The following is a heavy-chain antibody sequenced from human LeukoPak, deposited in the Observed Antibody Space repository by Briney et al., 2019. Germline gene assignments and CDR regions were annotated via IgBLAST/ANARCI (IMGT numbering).Heavy chain of an antibody. CDR3: ARNLASGSLL. CDR1: GLTFSGYA. CDR2: LSYRGDST. Sequence: HPGGSLRLSCAASGLTFSGYAMSWVRQAPGKGLEWVSGLSYRGDSTTQADSVKGRFTLSRDTSKNTFFLQLNSLRAEDTAIYYCARNLASGSLLWGQGTLVTDSS. J-gene: IGHJ4*02. V-gene: IGHV3-23*01. D-gene: IGHD3-10*01.